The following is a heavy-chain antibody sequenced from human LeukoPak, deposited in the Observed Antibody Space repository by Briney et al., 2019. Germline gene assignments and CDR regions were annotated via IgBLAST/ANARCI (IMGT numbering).Heavy chain of an antibody. CDR3: ARSLGSHNYQPHCFDY. Sequence: GESLKISCKGSGYSLTSYWIGWVRQMPGKGLEWMGIIYPGDSDTRYSPSFQGQVTISADKSISTAYLQWSSLKASDTAMYYCARSLGSHNYQPHCFDYWGQGTLVTVSS. V-gene: IGHV5-51*01. CDR1: GYSLTSYW. CDR2: IYPGDSDT. D-gene: IGHD5-24*01. J-gene: IGHJ4*02.